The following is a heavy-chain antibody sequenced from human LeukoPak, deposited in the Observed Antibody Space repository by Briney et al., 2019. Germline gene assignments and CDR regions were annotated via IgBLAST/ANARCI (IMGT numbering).Heavy chain of an antibody. CDR3: AKPPRYDNGGPTSDAFDI. CDR2: ISHDGSKE. V-gene: IGHV3-30*04. J-gene: IGHJ3*02. D-gene: IGHD1-26*01. CDR1: GFTFSNYA. Sequence: QPGGSLRLSCAASGFTFSNYAFHWVRQAPGKGLEWVSVISHDGSKEYADSVEGRFTISRDNSKNTLYLQMNSLRAEDTAAYYCAKPPRYDNGGPTSDAFDICGQGTMVTVSS.